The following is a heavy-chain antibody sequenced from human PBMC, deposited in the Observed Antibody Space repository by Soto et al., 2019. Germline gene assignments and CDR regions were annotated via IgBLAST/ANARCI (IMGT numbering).Heavy chain of an antibody. V-gene: IGHV1-69*13. D-gene: IGHD3-22*01. CDR2: IIPIFGTA. CDR1: GGTFSSYA. Sequence: SVKVSCKASGGTFSSYAISWVRQAPGQGLEWMGGIIPIFGTANYAQKFQGRVTITADESTSTAYMELSSLRSEDTAVYYCARATDYYDSSGLDNWFDPWGQGTLVTVS. CDR3: ARATDYYDSSGLDNWFDP. J-gene: IGHJ5*02.